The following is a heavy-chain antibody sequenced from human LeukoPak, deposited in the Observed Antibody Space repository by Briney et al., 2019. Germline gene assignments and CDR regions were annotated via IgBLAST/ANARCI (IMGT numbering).Heavy chain of an antibody. V-gene: IGHV3-7*04. Sequence: PGGSLRLSCVASGFTFSRYWMSWVRQAPGKGLEWVANIKQDGGEINYVDSVKGRFTISRDNAKKKLYLQLNNLRAEDTAVYHCARDYENNGYDVRFEHWGRGTLVTVSS. CDR3: ARDYENNGYDVRFEH. D-gene: IGHD3-16*01. J-gene: IGHJ4*02. CDR2: IKQDGGEI. CDR1: GFTFSRYW.